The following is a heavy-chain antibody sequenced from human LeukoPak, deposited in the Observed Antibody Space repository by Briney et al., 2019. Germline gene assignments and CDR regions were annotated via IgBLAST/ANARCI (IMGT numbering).Heavy chain of an antibody. V-gene: IGHV3-21*01. J-gene: IGHJ5*02. Sequence: GGSLRLSCAASGFTFSSYSMNWVRQAPGKGLEWVSSISSSGSYIYYADSVKGRFTISRDNAKNSLYLQMNSLRAEDTAVYYCARVTQLLLRSDNWFDPWGQGTLVTVSS. D-gene: IGHD2-2*01. CDR3: ARVTQLLLRSDNWFDP. CDR2: ISSSGSYI. CDR1: GFTFSSYS.